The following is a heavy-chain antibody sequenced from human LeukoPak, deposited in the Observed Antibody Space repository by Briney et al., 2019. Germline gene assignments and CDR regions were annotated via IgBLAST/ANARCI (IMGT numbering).Heavy chain of an antibody. J-gene: IGHJ5*02. V-gene: IGHV1-18*01. Sequence: PWASVKVSCKASGYTFTSYGISWVRQAPGQGLEWMGWISAYNGNTNYAQKLQGRVTMTTDTSTSTAYMELRSLRSDDTAVYYCAIYSGSYPAGWFDPWGQGTLVTVSS. CDR2: ISAYNGNT. CDR1: GYTFTSYG. D-gene: IGHD1-26*01. CDR3: AIYSGSYPAGWFDP.